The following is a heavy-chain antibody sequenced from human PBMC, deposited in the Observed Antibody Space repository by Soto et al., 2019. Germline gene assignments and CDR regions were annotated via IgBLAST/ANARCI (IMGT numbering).Heavy chain of an antibody. V-gene: IGHV3-23*01. CDR1: GFSFSSKA. CDR2: ISGSGSST. CDR3: AKENGFQFINLGASGFDY. J-gene: IGHJ4*02. Sequence: EVQLLESGGGLVQPGGSLRLSCAASGFSFSSKAMSWVRQAPGKGLEWVSIISGSGSSTYYTDSLKGRFTISRDNSKNMVYLEMNNLSAEDTAVYYCAKENGFQFINLGASGFDYWGQGSLVSVSS. D-gene: IGHD2-21*01.